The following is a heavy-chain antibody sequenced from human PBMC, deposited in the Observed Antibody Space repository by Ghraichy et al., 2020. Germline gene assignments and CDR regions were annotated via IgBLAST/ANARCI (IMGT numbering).Heavy chain of an antibody. Sequence: GTLSLTCGVSGGSIDSTNWWSWVRQSPGKGLEWIGEVFPSGSTNYNPSLKRRVTISVDKSENQFSMTLHSVTAADTAVYYCARSRTGWFDPWGQGILVTVSS. CDR1: GGSIDSTNW. V-gene: IGHV4-4*02. J-gene: IGHJ5*02. CDR3: ARSRTGWFDP. CDR2: VFPSGST. D-gene: IGHD3-10*01.